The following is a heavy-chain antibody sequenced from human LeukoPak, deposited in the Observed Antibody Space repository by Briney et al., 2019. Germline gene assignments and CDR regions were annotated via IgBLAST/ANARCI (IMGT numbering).Heavy chain of an antibody. V-gene: IGHV1-18*01. Sequence: ASEKVSYKASGYTFTSYGISWVRQAPGQGLEWMGWISAYNGNKKYEQKLQGRVTITTDKSTSTAYMELRSLRSDDTAVYYCARYFFFHQCSGGSCYHRRCYYYYYMDVWGKGTTVTVSS. CDR3: ARYFFFHQCSGGSCYHRRCYYYYYMDV. CDR2: ISAYNGNK. J-gene: IGHJ6*03. CDR1: GYTFTSYG. D-gene: IGHD2-15*01.